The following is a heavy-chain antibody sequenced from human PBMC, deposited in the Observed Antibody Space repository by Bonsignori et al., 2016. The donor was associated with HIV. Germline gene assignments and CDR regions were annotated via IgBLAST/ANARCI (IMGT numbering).Heavy chain of an antibody. Sequence: WIRQPPGKGLEWVAGISYDGSNKFYADSVKGRFTISRDNSKNTLYLQMNSLRPEDTAVYYCARGGGDYYFDYWGQGTLVTVSS. V-gene: IGHV3-30-3*01. CDR2: ISYDGSNK. CDR3: ARGGGDYYFDY. D-gene: IGHD3-10*01. J-gene: IGHJ4*02.